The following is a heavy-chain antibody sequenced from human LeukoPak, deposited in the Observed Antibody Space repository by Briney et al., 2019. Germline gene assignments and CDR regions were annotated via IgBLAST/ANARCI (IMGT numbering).Heavy chain of an antibody. CDR2: IIPIFGTA. CDR1: GGTFISYA. CDR3: AREGDLPTAAAGTFDY. V-gene: IGHV1-69*05. J-gene: IGHJ4*02. D-gene: IGHD6-13*01. Sequence: ASVKVSCKASGGTFISYAISWVGQAPGQGREWMGGIIPIFGTANYAQKFQGRVTITTDQSTSTAYMELSSLRSEDTAVYYCAREGDLPTAAAGTFDYWGQGTLVTVSS.